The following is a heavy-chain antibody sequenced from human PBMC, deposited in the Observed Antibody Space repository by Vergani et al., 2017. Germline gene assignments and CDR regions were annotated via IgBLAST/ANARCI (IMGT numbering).Heavy chain of an antibody. V-gene: IGHV3-20*01. Sequence: EVQLVDSGGGVVRPGGSLRLSCAASGFTFDDYGMSWVRQAPGKGLEWVSGINWNGGSTSYADSVKGRFTISRDNAKNYLYLQMNSLRAEDTAGYHCARFTYSSSEGGFDPWGQGTLVTVSS. J-gene: IGHJ5*02. CDR2: INWNGGST. D-gene: IGHD6-6*01. CDR1: GFTFDDYG. CDR3: ARFTYSSSEGGFDP.